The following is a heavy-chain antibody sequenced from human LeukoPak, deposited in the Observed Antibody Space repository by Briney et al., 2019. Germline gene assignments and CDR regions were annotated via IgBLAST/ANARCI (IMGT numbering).Heavy chain of an antibody. CDR3: AKTAGDYDILTGYSNWFDP. D-gene: IGHD3-9*01. J-gene: IGHJ5*02. CDR2: IRYDGSNK. CDR1: GFTFSSYD. V-gene: IGHV3-30*02. Sequence: PGRSLRLSCAASGFTFSSYDMHWVRQAPGKGLEWVAFIRYDGSNKYYADSVKGRFTISRDNSKNTLYLQMNSLRAEDTAVYYCAKTAGDYDILTGYSNWFDPWGQGTLVTVSS.